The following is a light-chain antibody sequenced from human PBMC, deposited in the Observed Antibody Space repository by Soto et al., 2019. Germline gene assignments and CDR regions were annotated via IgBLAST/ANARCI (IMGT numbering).Light chain of an antibody. CDR2: DVS. V-gene: IGLV2-14*01. Sequence: QSALTQPASVSGSPGQSITISCTGTSSDVGGYNYVSWYQQHPGKAPKLMIYDVSNRPSGVSNRFSGSKSGNTASLTISGLQAEDEADYYCSSYTSISTLGNVFGSGTQLTVL. CDR1: SSDVGGYNY. CDR3: SSYTSISTLGNV. J-gene: IGLJ6*01.